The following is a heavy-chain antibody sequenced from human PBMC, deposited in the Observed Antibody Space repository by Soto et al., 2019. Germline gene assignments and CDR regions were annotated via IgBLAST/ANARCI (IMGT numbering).Heavy chain of an antibody. D-gene: IGHD2-15*01. Sequence: SVKVSCKASGGTFSSYAISWVRQAPGQGLEWMGGIIPIFGTANYAQKFQGRVTITADKSTSTAYMELSSLRSEDTAVYYCARVSGYCSGGSCYSGIYYYGMEVWGQGTTLTVSS. J-gene: IGHJ6*02. CDR1: GGTFSSYA. CDR3: ARVSGYCSGGSCYSGIYYYGMEV. CDR2: IIPIFGTA. V-gene: IGHV1-69*06.